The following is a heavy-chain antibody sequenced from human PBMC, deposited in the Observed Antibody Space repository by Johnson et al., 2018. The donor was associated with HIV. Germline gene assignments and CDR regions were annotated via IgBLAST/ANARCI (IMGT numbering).Heavy chain of an antibody. CDR2: ISYDGSNK. J-gene: IGHJ3*02. CDR1: GFTFSSYA. CDR3: ARDSETSITMIVVVITGAFDI. Sequence: QVQLVESGGGVVQPGRSLRLSCAASGFTFSSYAMHWVRQAPGKGLEWVAVISYDGSNKYYADSVKGRFTISRDNSKNTLYLQMNSLRAEDTAVYYCARDSETSITMIVVVITGAFDIWGQGTTVTVSS. V-gene: IGHV3-30-3*01. D-gene: IGHD3-22*01.